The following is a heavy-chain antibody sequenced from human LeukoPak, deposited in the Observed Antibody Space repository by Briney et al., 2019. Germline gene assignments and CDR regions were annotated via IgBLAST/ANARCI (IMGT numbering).Heavy chain of an antibody. D-gene: IGHD3-3*01. CDR3: ARAVRAHPPADF. CDR2: INSDGSRT. V-gene: IGHV3-74*01. Sequence: GGSLRLSCAASGFSFSSYWMHWVRQAPGKGLEWVSRINSDGSRTTYADSVKGRSSISRDNAKNTLYLHMSSLRAEDTGVYYCARAVRAHPPADFWGQGTLVTVSS. J-gene: IGHJ4*02. CDR1: GFSFSSYW.